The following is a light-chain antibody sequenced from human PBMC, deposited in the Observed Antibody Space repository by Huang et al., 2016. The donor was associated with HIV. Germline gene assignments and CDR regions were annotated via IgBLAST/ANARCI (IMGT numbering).Light chain of an antibody. CDR2: GAS. CDR3: QQYGNSPPRYT. Sequence: EIVLTQSPGTLSLSPGERATLSCRASQSVSSGYLAWYQQKPGQAPRLLIYGASSRATGIPDRFSGSGSGTNFTLTISRLEPEDFAVYYCQQYGNSPPRYTFGQGTNLEIK. J-gene: IGKJ2*01. CDR1: QSVSSGY. V-gene: IGKV3-20*01.